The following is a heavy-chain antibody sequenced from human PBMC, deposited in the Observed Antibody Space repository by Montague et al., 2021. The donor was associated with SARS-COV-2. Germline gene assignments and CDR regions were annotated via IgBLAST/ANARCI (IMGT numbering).Heavy chain of an antibody. CDR1: GASISSSNYY. V-gene: IGHV4-39*01. D-gene: IGHD3-3*01. CDR2: IHYSGST. CDR3: ARGDFGVVIIPYYYYYMDV. Sequence: SKTLSLTCTVSGASISSSNYYWGWIRQPPGKGLEWIATIHYSGSTYYKPSLKSRLTISVGTSKNQFSLRLSSVTAADTAVYYCARGDFGVVIIPYYYYYMDVWGKGTTVTVSS. J-gene: IGHJ6*03.